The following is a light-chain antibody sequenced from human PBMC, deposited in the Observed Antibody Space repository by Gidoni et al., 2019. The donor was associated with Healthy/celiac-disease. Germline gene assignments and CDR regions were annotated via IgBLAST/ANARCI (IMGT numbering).Light chain of an antibody. Sequence: DIQLTQSPSSLSASVGDRVTITCRASQSISSYLHWYQQKPGKAPKLLIYAASSLQSGVPSRFSGSGSGTEFTLTISSLQPEDFATYYCQQSYSTISITFGQGTRLEIK. J-gene: IGKJ5*01. CDR3: QQSYSTISIT. CDR1: QSISSY. V-gene: IGKV1-39*01. CDR2: AAS.